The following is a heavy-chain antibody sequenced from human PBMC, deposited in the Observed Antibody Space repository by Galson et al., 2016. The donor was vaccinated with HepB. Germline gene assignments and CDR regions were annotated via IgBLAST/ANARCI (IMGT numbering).Heavy chain of an antibody. Sequence: TLSLTCTVSGDSISSNSHFWGWIRQPPGKGLEWIGFIHYSGTTYYYPSLKSRVSISIDTSKNQFSLKLRSVTAADTAVYFCARGRTTVAQALAFDIWGQGTMVTVSS. CDR2: IHYSGTT. CDR3: ARGRTTVAQALAFDI. J-gene: IGHJ3*02. D-gene: IGHD4-23*01. V-gene: IGHV4-31*03. CDR1: GDSISSNSHF.